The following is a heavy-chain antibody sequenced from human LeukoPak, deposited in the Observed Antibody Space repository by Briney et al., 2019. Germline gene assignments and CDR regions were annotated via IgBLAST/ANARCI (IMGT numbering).Heavy chain of an antibody. Sequence: PSETLSLTCAVYGGSFSGYYWSWIRQPPGKGLEWIGEINHSGSTNYNPSLKSRVTISVDTSKNQFSLKLSSVTAADTAVYYCARCYRYYYGSGSYALDYRGQGTLVTVSS. CDR2: INHSGST. J-gene: IGHJ4*02. CDR3: ARCYRYYYGSGSYALDY. CDR1: GGSFSGYY. D-gene: IGHD3-10*01. V-gene: IGHV4-34*01.